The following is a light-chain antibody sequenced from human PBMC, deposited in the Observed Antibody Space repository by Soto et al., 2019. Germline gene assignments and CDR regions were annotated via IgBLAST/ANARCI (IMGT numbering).Light chain of an antibody. J-gene: IGLJ3*02. CDR2: INYDGTH. CDR3: QSLGTGIQV. CDR1: SGYSTYA. V-gene: IGLV4-69*01. Sequence: QTVVTQSPSASASLGASVKLTCTLSSGYSTYAIAWHQQQSEKGPRLLMKINYDGTHSKGDGFFDRFSGSSSGAERHLTISSLQSDDEADYYCQSLGTGIQVFGGGTKLTVL.